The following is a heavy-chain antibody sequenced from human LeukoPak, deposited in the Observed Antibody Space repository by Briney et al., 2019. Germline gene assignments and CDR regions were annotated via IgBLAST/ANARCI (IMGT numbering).Heavy chain of an antibody. CDR3: ARDQIFEQPGDY. D-gene: IGHD1/OR15-1a*01. Sequence: SETLSLTCTVSGGSISGYFWSWIRQPPGEGLQFIGYIYYTGAASYNPSLNGRVTMSVDTSKNLFSLKVNSVTAADTAVYYCARDQIFEQPGDYWGQGTLVTVSS. CDR1: GGSISGYF. J-gene: IGHJ4*02. CDR2: IYYTGAA. V-gene: IGHV4-59*01.